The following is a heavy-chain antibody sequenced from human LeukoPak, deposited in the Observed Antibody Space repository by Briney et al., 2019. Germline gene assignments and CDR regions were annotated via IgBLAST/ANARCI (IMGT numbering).Heavy chain of an antibody. CDR3: TRVGDSSGWSYYFDN. CDR2: ISGYNGNR. D-gene: IGHD6-19*01. Sequence: VSVKVSCKASGYTFTSYAISWVRQAPGQGLEWMGWISGYNGNRKYAQKLQGRVTMTTDTSTSTAYMELRSLRSDDTAVYYCTRVGDSSGWSYYFDNWGQGTLVSVSS. CDR1: GYTFTSYA. V-gene: IGHV1-18*01. J-gene: IGHJ4*02.